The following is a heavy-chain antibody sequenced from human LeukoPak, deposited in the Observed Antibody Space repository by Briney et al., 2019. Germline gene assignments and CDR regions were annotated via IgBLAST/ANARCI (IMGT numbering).Heavy chain of an antibody. CDR2: ISSSSSYT. Sequence: GGSLRLSCAASGFTFSDYYMSWIRQAPGKGLEWVSYISSSSSYTNYADSVKGRFTISRDNAKNSLYLQMNSLRAEDTAVYYCARDTKATMVRGTDFDIWGQGTMVTVSS. CDR1: GFTFSDYY. D-gene: IGHD3-10*01. V-gene: IGHV3-11*06. CDR3: ARDTKATMVRGTDFDI. J-gene: IGHJ3*02.